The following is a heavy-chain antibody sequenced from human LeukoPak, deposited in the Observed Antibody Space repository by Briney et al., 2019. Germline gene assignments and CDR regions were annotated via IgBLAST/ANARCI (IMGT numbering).Heavy chain of an antibody. D-gene: IGHD1-14*01. CDR2: IYYSGST. CDR1: GGSISSYY. Sequence: KPSETLSLTCTVSGGSISSYYWSWIRQPPGKGLEWIGYIYYSGSTNYNPSLKSRVTISVDTSKNQFSLKLSSVTAADTAVYYRARITVAPSYYYYYGMDVWGQGTTVTVSS. J-gene: IGHJ6*02. CDR3: ARITVAPSYYYYYGMDV. V-gene: IGHV4-59*01.